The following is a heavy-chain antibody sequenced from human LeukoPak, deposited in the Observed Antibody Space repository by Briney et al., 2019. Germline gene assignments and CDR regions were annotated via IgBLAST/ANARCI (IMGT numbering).Heavy chain of an antibody. CDR3: ARGGPGYYDSSGYYSPDY. J-gene: IGHJ4*02. CDR2: INPNSGGT. Sequence: GASVKVSCKASGYTFTGYYMHWVRQAPGQGLEWMGWINPNSGGTNYAQKLQGRVTMTTDTSTSTAYMELRSLRSDDTAVYYCARGGPGYYDSSGYYSPDYWGQGTLVTVSS. D-gene: IGHD3-22*01. CDR1: GYTFTGYY. V-gene: IGHV1-2*02.